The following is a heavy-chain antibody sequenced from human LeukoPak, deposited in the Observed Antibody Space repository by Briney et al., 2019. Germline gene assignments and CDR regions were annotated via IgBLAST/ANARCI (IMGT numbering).Heavy chain of an antibody. CDR3: ARDSGDGDYKPLDS. CDR2: LYRDGNT. J-gene: IGHJ4*02. D-gene: IGHD4-17*01. Sequence: PGGPLRLSCAASGFSVSRTYMHWFRQAPGKGLEWVSTLYRDGNTFYADYVRGRFIISRDNSKNTLHLQMNSLRVEDTAVYYCARDSGDGDYKPLDSWGQGTLVTVSS. V-gene: IGHV3-53*01. CDR1: GFSVSRTY.